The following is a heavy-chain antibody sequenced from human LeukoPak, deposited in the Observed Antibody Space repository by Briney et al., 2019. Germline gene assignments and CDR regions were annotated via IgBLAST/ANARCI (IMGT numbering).Heavy chain of an antibody. CDR1: GFPFNSYA. CDR3: AREYGWLQFIRYAFDI. CDR2: ISVSGRST. J-gene: IGHJ3*02. D-gene: IGHD5-24*01. V-gene: IGHV3-23*01. Sequence: PGGSLRLSCAASGFPFNSYAMNWVRQAPGKGLEWVSVISVSGRSTYYADSVKGRFTISRDNSKNTLYLQMNSLRAEDTALYYCAREYGWLQFIRYAFDIWGQGTMVTVSS.